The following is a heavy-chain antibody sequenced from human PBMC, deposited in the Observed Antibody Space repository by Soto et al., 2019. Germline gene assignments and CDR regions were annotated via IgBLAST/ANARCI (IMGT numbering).Heavy chain of an antibody. CDR2: IDGSGIAT. J-gene: IGHJ4*02. V-gene: IGHV3-23*01. CDR1: GFSFSIYI. CDR3: AKGGTYHVGNFDS. D-gene: IGHD1-1*01. Sequence: EVQLLESGGGLVQPGGSLRLSCAASGFSFSIYIMSWVRQAPGKGLEWVSGIDGSGIATYFADSVKDRFTISRDNSKNTLYLHMNSLRAEDTAVYYCAKGGTYHVGNFDSWGRGTLVTVSS.